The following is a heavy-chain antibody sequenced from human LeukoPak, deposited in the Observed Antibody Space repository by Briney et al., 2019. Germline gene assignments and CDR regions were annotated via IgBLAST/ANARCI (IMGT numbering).Heavy chain of an antibody. Sequence: GGSLRLSCAASGFTFSSYAMSWVRQAPGKGLEWVSAISGSGGSTYYADSVKGRFTISRDNSKNTLYLQMNSLRAEDTAVYYCAKDRGGIEVPAAADYWGQGTLVTVSS. D-gene: IGHD2-2*01. CDR2: ISGSGGST. J-gene: IGHJ4*02. CDR1: GFTFSSYA. CDR3: AKDRGGIEVPAAADY. V-gene: IGHV3-23*01.